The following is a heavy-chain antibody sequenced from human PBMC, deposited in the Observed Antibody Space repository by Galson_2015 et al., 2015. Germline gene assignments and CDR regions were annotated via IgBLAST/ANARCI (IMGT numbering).Heavy chain of an antibody. Sequence: SLRLSCAASGFTFDDYAMHWVRQAPGKGLEWVSGISWNSGSIGYVDSVKGRFTISRDNAKNSLYLQMNSLRAEDTAVYYCARGSKATVFGVVIISWFDPWGQGTLVTVSS. CDR1: GFTFDDYA. CDR2: ISWNSGSI. V-gene: IGHV3-9*01. D-gene: IGHD3-3*01. CDR3: ARGSKATVFGVVIISWFDP. J-gene: IGHJ5*02.